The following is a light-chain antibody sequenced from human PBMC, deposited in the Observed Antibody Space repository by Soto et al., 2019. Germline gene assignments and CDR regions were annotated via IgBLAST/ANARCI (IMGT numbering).Light chain of an antibody. Sequence: DIQMTQSPSSLSASVGDRVTITCRASQAIRNDLAWYQQKPGRAPKRLIYGSSSLQSGVPSRFSGRGSGTEFTLTISSLQPEDFATYYCLQHNVFPRTFGQGIKVEIK. J-gene: IGKJ1*01. V-gene: IGKV1-17*01. CDR1: QAIRND. CDR3: LQHNVFPRT. CDR2: GSS.